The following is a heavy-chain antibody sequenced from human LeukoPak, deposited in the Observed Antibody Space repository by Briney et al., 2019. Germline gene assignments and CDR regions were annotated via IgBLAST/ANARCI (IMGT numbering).Heavy chain of an antibody. Sequence: SETLSLTCTVSGGSISSSSYYWGWIRQPPGKGLAWIGSIYYSGSTYYNPSHKSRVTISVDTSKNQFSLKLSSVTAADTAVYYCGGYGYNYYDDWGQGTLVTVSS. D-gene: IGHD5-24*01. V-gene: IGHV4-39*01. J-gene: IGHJ4*02. CDR3: GGYGYNYYDD. CDR1: GGSISSSSYY. CDR2: IYYSGST.